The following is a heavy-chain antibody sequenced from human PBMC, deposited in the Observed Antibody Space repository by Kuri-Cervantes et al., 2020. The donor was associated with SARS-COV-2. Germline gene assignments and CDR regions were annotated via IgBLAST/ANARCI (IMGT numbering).Heavy chain of an antibody. Sequence: SETLSLTCAVYGGSFSGYYWSWIRQPPGKGLEWIGEINHRGSTNYNPSLKSRVTISVDTSKNQFSLKLSSVTAADTAVYYCARARTVTTFYYYYGMDVWGQGTTVTVSS. V-gene: IGHV4-34*01. CDR2: INHRGST. D-gene: IGHD4-11*01. CDR3: ARARTVTTFYYYYGMDV. CDR1: GGSFSGYY. J-gene: IGHJ6*02.